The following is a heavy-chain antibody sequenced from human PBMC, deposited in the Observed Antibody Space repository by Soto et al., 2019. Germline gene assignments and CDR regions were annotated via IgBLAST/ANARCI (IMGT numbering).Heavy chain of an antibody. J-gene: IGHJ6*02. V-gene: IGHV3-30-3*01. CDR2: ISYDGSNK. CDR1: GFTFSSYA. Sequence: ESGGGVVQPGRSLRLSCAASGFTFSSYAMHWVRQAPGKGLEWVAVISYDGSNKYYADSVKGRFTISRDNSKNTLYLQMNSLRAEDTAVYYCARDLAVARRKNYYYYYGMDVWGQGTTFTVSS. CDR3: ARDLAVARRKNYYYYYGMDV. D-gene: IGHD6-19*01.